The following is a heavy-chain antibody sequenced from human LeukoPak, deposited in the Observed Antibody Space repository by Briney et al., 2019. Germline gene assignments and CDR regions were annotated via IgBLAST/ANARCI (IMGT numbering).Heavy chain of an antibody. CDR2: IYSGGAT. Sequence: GGSLRLSCAASGFSISSNYMTWVRQAPGKGLEGVSVIYSGGATYFADSVKGRFTISRDNSKNTLYLQMNSLRVDDTATYYCAKGVGVRGIIPQTLDYWGQGTLVLVSS. V-gene: IGHV3-53*01. J-gene: IGHJ4*02. CDR3: AKGVGVRGIIPQTLDY. D-gene: IGHD3-10*01. CDR1: GFSISSNY.